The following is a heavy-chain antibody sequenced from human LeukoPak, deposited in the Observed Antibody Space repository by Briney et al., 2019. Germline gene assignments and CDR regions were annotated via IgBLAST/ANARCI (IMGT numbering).Heavy chain of an antibody. D-gene: IGHD5-24*01. CDR3: ARDGGGWLQLYYFDS. CDR2: IKQDGSEK. J-gene: IGHJ4*02. Sequence: GGSLRLSCAASGFSFSSYWMSWVRQAPGKGLEWVANIKQDGSEKYYVDSEKGRFTISRDNAKNSLSLQMNSLRAEDTAVYYCARDGGGWLQLYYFDSWGQGTMVTVSS. V-gene: IGHV3-7*05. CDR1: GFSFSSYW.